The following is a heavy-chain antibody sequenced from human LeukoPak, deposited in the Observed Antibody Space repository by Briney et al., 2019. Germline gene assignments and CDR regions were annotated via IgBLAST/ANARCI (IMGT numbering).Heavy chain of an antibody. J-gene: IGHJ6*02. CDR1: GFSVSSQY. D-gene: IGHD2-2*01. CDR3: ARRKVVSAYYYGMDV. CDR2: IYTGGTT. Sequence: GGSLRLSCAASGFSVSSQYMSWVRQAPGKGLEWVSVIYTGGTTHYADSVKGRFTISRDNAKNTLYLQMKSLRVEDTAVYYCARRKVVSAYYYGMDVWGQGTTVTVSS. V-gene: IGHV3-66*01.